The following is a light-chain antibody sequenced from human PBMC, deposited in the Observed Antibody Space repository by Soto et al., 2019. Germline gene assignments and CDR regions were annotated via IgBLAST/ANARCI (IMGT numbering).Light chain of an antibody. Sequence: QPVLTQPPSASGTPGQTVNISCSGSSSSIGTHSVNWYQQLSTTAPKLLMYDNNQRPSGVPDRFSGSKSGTSASLAISGLQSEDEADYYCAAWDDSLNGPVFGGGTKLTVL. CDR3: AAWDDSLNGPV. J-gene: IGLJ3*02. CDR2: DNN. CDR1: SSSIGTHS. V-gene: IGLV1-44*01.